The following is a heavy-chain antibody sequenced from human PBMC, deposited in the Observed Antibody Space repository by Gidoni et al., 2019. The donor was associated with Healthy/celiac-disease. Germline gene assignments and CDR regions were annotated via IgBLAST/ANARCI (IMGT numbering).Heavy chain of an antibody. CDR2: IYTSGST. CDR3: ARGERGYYDSSGYYPHDAFDI. Sequence: QVQLQESGPGLVKPSETLSLTCTVSGGSISSYYWSWIRQPAGKGLEWIGRIYTSGSTNYNPSLKSRVTMSVDTSKNQFSLKLSSVTAADTAVYYCARGERGYYDSSGYYPHDAFDIWGQGTMVTVSS. J-gene: IGHJ3*02. V-gene: IGHV4-4*07. CDR1: GGSISSYY. D-gene: IGHD3-22*01.